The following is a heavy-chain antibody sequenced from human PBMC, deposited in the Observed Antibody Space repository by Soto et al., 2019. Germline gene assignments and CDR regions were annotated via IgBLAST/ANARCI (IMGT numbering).Heavy chain of an antibody. CDR3: ARGGDFWSGPLGYYYYYGIDV. D-gene: IGHD3-3*01. CDR1: GGSVSSGSYY. V-gene: IGHV4-61*01. J-gene: IGHJ6*02. Sequence: PSETLSLTCTVSGGSVSSGSYYWSWIRQPPGKGLEWIGYIYYSGSTNFNPSLKSRVTISVDTSKNQFSLKLSSVTAADTAVYYCARGGDFWSGPLGYYYYYGIDVWGQGTTVTVSS. CDR2: IYYSGST.